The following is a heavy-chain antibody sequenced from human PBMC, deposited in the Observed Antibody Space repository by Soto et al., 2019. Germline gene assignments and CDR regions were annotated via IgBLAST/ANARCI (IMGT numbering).Heavy chain of an antibody. Sequence: SETLSLTCAVSGYSISSGYYWGWIRQPPGKGLEWIGSIYHSGSTYYNPSPKSRVTISVDTSKNQFSLKLSSVTAADTAVYYCAGSSPYYYDSSGPWAGNWFDPWGQGTLVTVSS. V-gene: IGHV4-38-2*01. CDR2: IYHSGST. CDR1: GYSISSGYY. J-gene: IGHJ5*02. D-gene: IGHD3-22*01. CDR3: AGSSPYYYDSSGPWAGNWFDP.